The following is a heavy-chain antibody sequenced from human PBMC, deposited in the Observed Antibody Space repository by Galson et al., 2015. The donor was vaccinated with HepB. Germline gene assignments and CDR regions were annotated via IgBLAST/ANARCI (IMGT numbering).Heavy chain of an antibody. D-gene: IGHD1-26*01. CDR3: TRGHSGSYYVPRQYYYYGMDV. V-gene: IGHV3-49*03. CDR2: IRSKAYGGTT. J-gene: IGHJ6*02. Sequence: SLRLSCAASGFTFGDYAMSWFRQAPGKGLEWVGFIRSKAYGGTTEYAASVKGRFTISRDDSKSIAYLQMNSLKTEDTAVYYCTRGHSGSYYVPRQYYYYGMDVWGQGTTVTVSS. CDR1: GFTFGDYA.